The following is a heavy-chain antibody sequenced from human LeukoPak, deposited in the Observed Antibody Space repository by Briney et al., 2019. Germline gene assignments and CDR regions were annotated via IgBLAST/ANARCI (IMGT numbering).Heavy chain of an antibody. CDR3: ARRSYNWNYSNWFDP. CDR1: GGSISSSNW. D-gene: IGHD1-7*01. V-gene: IGHV4-4*02. CDR2: IYHSGST. J-gene: IGHJ5*02. Sequence: SGTLSLTCAVSGGSISSSNWWSWVRQPPGKGLEWIGEIYHSGSTNYNPSLKSRVTISVDKSKNQFSLKLSSVTAADTAVYYCARRSYNWNYSNWFDPWGQGTLVTVSS.